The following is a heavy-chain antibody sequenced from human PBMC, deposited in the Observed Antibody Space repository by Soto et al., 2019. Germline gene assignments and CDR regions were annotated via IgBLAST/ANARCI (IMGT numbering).Heavy chain of an antibody. D-gene: IGHD3-9*01. J-gene: IGHJ4*02. CDR2: IIPIFGTA. V-gene: IGHV1-69*01. CDR1: GGTFSSYA. Sequence: QVQLVQSGAEVKKPGSSVKVSCKASGGTFSSYAISWVRQAPGQGLEWMGGIIPIFGTANYAQKFQGRVTITADESTSTAYMELSSLRSEDTAMYYCARSGGYFDWLDIDYWGQGTLVTVSS. CDR3: ARSGGYFDWLDIDY.